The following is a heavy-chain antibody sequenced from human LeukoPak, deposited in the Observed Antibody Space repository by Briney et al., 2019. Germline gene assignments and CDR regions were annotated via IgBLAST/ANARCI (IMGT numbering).Heavy chain of an antibody. CDR3: ARRRRVGVVDSSGWPHLN. Sequence: KTSETLSLTCTVSSGSISSSTYYWGWIRQPPGKGLEWIGTIYYTGSTYYNPSLKSRVTISVDTSKNQFSLKLSSVTAADTAVYYCARRRRVGVVDSSGWPHLNWGQGTLVTVSS. CDR1: SGSISSSTYY. J-gene: IGHJ4*02. CDR2: IYYTGST. V-gene: IGHV4-39*07. D-gene: IGHD3-22*01.